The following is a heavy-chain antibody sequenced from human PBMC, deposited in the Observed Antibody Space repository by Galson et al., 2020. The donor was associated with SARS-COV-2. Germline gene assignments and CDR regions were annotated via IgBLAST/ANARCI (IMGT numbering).Heavy chain of an antibody. V-gene: IGHV1-8*01. D-gene: IGHD4-17*01. CDR3: ASLTTVTTGQGYYYYGMDV. Sequence: ASVKVSCKASGYTFTSYDINWVRQATGQGLEWMGWMNPNSGNTGYAQKFQGRVTMTRNTSISTAYMELSSLRSEDTAVYYCASLTTVTTGQGYYYYGMDVWGQGTTVTVSS. J-gene: IGHJ6*02. CDR1: GYTFTSYD. CDR2: MNPNSGNT.